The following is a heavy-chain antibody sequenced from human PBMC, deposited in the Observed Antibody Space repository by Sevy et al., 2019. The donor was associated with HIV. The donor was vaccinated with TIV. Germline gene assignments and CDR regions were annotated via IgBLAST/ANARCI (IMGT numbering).Heavy chain of an antibody. D-gene: IGHD3-3*01. Sequence: SETLSLTCAVYGGSFSGYYWSWIRQPPGKGLEWIGEINHSGSTNYNPSLKSRVTISVDTSKNQFSLKLSSVTAADTAVYYYARGRLRFLEWLDYYYGMDVWGQGTTVTVSS. CDR3: ARGRLRFLEWLDYYYGMDV. J-gene: IGHJ6*02. V-gene: IGHV4-34*01. CDR2: INHSGST. CDR1: GGSFSGYY.